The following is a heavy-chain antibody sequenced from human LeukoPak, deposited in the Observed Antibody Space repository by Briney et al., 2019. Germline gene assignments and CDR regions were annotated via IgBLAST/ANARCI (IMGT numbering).Heavy chain of an antibody. CDR3: ARDVVVVPAAILDYGMDV. V-gene: IGHV1-3*01. CDR2: INAGNGNT. Sequence: ASVKVSCKASGYTFTSYAMHWVRQAPGQRLEWMGWINAGNGNTKYSQKFQGRVTMTRDTSTSTVYMELSSLRSEDTAVYYCARDVVVVPAAILDYGMDVWGQGTTVTVSS. CDR1: GYTFTSYA. D-gene: IGHD2-2*01. J-gene: IGHJ6*02.